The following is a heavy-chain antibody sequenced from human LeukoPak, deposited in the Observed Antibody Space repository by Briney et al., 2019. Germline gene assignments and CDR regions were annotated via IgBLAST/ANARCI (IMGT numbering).Heavy chain of an antibody. CDR3: ARDSPRLWFGELSRYYMDV. Sequence: SETLSLTCTVSGGSISSYYWSWIRQPAGKGPEWIGRIYTSGSTNYNPSLKSRVTMSVDTSKNQFSLKLSSVTAADTAVYYCARDSPRLWFGELSRYYMDVWGKGTTVTVSS. D-gene: IGHD3-10*01. V-gene: IGHV4-4*07. CDR2: IYTSGST. CDR1: GGSISSYY. J-gene: IGHJ6*03.